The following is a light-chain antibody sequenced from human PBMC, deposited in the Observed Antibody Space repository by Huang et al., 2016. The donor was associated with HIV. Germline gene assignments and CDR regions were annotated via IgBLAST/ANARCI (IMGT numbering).Light chain of an antibody. CDR1: QSVSSN. Sequence: EIVLTQSPATLSVSSGERATLSCRASQSVSSNLAWYQQKPGQAPRLLIYGASTRATGSPARFSGSGSGTEFTLTVRGLQSEDFAVYYCQQYNNWPPWTFGQGTKVEIK. V-gene: IGKV3-15*01. J-gene: IGKJ1*01. CDR2: GAS. CDR3: QQYNNWPPWT.